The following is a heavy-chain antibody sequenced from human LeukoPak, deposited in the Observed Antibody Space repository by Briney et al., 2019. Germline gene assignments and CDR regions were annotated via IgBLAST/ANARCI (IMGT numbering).Heavy chain of an antibody. J-gene: IGHJ4*02. Sequence: PGGSLRLSCAASGFTFRNAWMSWVRQAPGKGLEWVGRIKSKNNGGTTDCAAPVTGRFTISRDDSRNTLYLQVNSLKTEDTGVYYCTTGSTSDYGSGSYTTIDYWGQGTLVTVSS. CDR2: IKSKNNGGTT. D-gene: IGHD3-10*01. V-gene: IGHV3-15*01. CDR3: TTGSTSDYGSGSYTTIDY. CDR1: GFTFRNAW.